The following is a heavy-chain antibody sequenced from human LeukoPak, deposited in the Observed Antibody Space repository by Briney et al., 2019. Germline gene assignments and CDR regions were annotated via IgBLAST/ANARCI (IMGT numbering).Heavy chain of an antibody. CDR1: GGSISSSNYY. CDR2: IYTSGTT. J-gene: IGHJ4*02. Sequence: SETLSLTCTVSGGSISSSNYYWSWIRQPAGKGLEWIGRIYTSGTTSYNPSLKSRVTISIDTSKNQFSLKLSSVTAADTAVYYCASGLWFGDENPPYFDYWGQGTLVTVSS. V-gene: IGHV4-61*02. D-gene: IGHD3-10*01. CDR3: ASGLWFGDENPPYFDY.